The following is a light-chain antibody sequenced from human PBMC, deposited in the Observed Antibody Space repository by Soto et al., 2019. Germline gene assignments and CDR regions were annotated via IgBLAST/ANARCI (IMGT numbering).Light chain of an antibody. Sequence: QSALTQPASVSGSPGQSITISCTGTSSDVGGHNYVSWYQQHPGKAPKLMIYEVSNRPSGVSNRFSGSKSGNTASLTISGLQAEDEADYYCSSYASSSTQVFGTGTKVTV. CDR2: EVS. CDR3: SSYASSSTQV. J-gene: IGLJ1*01. V-gene: IGLV2-14*01. CDR1: SSDVGGHNY.